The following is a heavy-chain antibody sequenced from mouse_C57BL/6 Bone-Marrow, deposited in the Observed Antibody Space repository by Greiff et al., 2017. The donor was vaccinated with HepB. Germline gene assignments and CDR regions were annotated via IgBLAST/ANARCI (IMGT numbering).Heavy chain of an antibody. CDR3: ARQGGYDAWFAY. CDR1: GFTFSDYY. Sequence: VQGVESGGGLVQPGGSLRLSCAASGFTFSDYYMYWVRQTPEKRLEWVAYISNGGGSTYYPDTVKGRFTISRDNAKNTLYLQMSRLKSEDTAMYYCARQGGYDAWFAYWGQGTLVTVSA. V-gene: IGHV5-12*01. CDR2: ISNGGGST. D-gene: IGHD2-2*01. J-gene: IGHJ3*01.